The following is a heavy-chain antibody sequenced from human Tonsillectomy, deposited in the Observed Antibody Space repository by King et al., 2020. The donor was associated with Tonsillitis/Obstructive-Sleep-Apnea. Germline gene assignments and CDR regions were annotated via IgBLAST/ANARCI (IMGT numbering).Heavy chain of an antibody. J-gene: IGHJ2*01. CDR2: IIPIFGTA. V-gene: IGHV1-69*01. CDR3: AKTRLGYCSSTSCFAGWYFDL. D-gene: IGHD2-2*01. Sequence: QLVQSGAEVKKPGSSVKVSCKASGGTFSSYAISWVRQAPGQGLEWMGGIIPIFGTANYAQKFQGRVTFTADESTSTAYMELSSLRSEDTAVYYCAKTRLGYCSSTSCFAGWYFDLWGRGTLVTVSS. CDR1: GGTFSSYA.